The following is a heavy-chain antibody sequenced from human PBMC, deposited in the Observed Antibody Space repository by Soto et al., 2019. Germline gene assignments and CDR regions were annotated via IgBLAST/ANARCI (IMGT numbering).Heavy chain of an antibody. Sequence: EVQLLESGGGLVQPGGSLRLSCTVSGVTFSNYAMNLVRQAPGKGLEWVSSLSGSGGTTYYADSVKGRFIISRDNSKNTLYLLMNSLRAEDTALYYCAKQRADYGSGADTFYFDSWGQGALVTVSS. CDR1: GVTFSNYA. D-gene: IGHD3-10*01. CDR2: LSGSGGTT. J-gene: IGHJ4*02. CDR3: AKQRADYGSGADTFYFDS. V-gene: IGHV3-23*01.